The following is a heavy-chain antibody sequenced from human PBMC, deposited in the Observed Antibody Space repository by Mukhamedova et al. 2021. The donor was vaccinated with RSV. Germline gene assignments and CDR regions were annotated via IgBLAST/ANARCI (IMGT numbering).Heavy chain of an antibody. Sequence: FTISRDNAKNTLYLQMNSLRAEDTAVYYCARDLGGGIGNYMDVWGKGTTVTVSS. J-gene: IGHJ6*03. D-gene: IGHD2-15*01. CDR3: ARDLGGGIGNYMDV. V-gene: IGHV3-74*01.